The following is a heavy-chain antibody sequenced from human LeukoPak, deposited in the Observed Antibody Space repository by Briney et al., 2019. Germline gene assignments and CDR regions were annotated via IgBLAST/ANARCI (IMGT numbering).Heavy chain of an antibody. D-gene: IGHD6-6*01. J-gene: IGHJ4*02. CDR2: IYYSGTT. CDR1: GGSISSYY. V-gene: IGHV4-59*08. CDR3: ARRSYSSSAYYFDY. Sequence: SETLSLTCTVSGGSISSYYWSWIRQPPGKGLEWIGYIYYSGTTNYNPSLKSRVTILVDTSKNQFSLNLSSVTAADTAVYYCARRSYSSSAYYFDYWGQGTLVTVSS.